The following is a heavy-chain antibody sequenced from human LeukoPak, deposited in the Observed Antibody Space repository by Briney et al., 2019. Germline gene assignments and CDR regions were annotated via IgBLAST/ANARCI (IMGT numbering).Heavy chain of an antibody. D-gene: IGHD3-3*01. J-gene: IGHJ5*02. CDR3: ARRGRFLEWSWFDP. CDR1: GGSISSYY. CDR2: IYYSGST. Sequence: MPSETLSLTCAVSGGSISSYYWSWIRQPPGKGLEWIGYIYYSGSTNYNPSLKSRVTISVDMSKNQFSLKPSSVTAADTAVYYCARRGRFLEWSWFDPWGQGTLVTVSS. V-gene: IGHV4-59*12.